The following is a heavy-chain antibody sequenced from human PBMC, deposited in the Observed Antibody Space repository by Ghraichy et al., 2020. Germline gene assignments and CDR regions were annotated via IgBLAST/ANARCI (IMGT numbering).Heavy chain of an antibody. CDR1: GFTFSSYA. CDR2: ISGSGGST. D-gene: IGHD3-9*01. Sequence: GGSLRLSCAASGFTFSSYAMSWVRQAPGKGLEWVSAISGSGGSTYYADSVKGRFTISRDNSKNTLYLQMNSLRAEDTAVYYCAKSRRTLRYFDWYDAFDIWGQGTMVTVSS. CDR3: AKSRRTLRYFDWYDAFDI. J-gene: IGHJ3*02. V-gene: IGHV3-23*01.